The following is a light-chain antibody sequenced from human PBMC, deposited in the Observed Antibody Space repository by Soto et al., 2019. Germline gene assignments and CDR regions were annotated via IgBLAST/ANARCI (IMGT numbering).Light chain of an antibody. Sequence: DILMTQSPLSLPVTPGEPASISCRSSQSLLHTNGYNYLDWYLQKPGQSPQLLIYLGSNRASGAPDSFSGSGSGTDFTLKISRVEAEDVGVYYCMEALQTPLTFGPGTKVDI. J-gene: IGKJ3*01. CDR1: QSLLHTNGYNY. V-gene: IGKV2-28*01. CDR2: LGS. CDR3: MEALQTPLT.